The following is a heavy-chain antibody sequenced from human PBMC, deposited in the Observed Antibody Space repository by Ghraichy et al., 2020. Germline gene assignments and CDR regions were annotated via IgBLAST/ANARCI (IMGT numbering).Heavy chain of an antibody. CDR1: GGSISSSSYY. D-gene: IGHD3-22*01. CDR2: IYYSGST. V-gene: IGHV4-39*01. CDR3: ARQRNYYDSSGYPSEVDY. J-gene: IGHJ4*02. Sequence: SCTVSGGSISSSSYYWGWIRQPPGKGLEWIGSIYYSGSTYYNPSLKSRVTISVDTSKNQFSLKLSSVTAADTAVYYCARQRNYYDSSGYPSEVDYWGQGTLVTVSS.